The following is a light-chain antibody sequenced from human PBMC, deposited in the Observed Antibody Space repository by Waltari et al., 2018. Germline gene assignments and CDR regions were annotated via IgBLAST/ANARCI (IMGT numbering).Light chain of an antibody. CDR1: MGHSSNI. V-gene: IGLV4-69*01. J-gene: IGLJ3*02. CDR2: VNSEGSH. Sequence: QLVVTQSPSAVAPPGAPVKRTRTMTMGHSSNIVPWLKKRPEKGPRYWMKVNSEGSHSKGDDIPERFSGSSSGAERYLTISSLQPDDEADYYCQTGGHGTWVFGGGTTLTVL. CDR3: QTGGHGTWV.